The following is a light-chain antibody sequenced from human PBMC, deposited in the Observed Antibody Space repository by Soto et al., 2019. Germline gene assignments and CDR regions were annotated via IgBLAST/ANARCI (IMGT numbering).Light chain of an antibody. J-gene: IGKJ3*01. V-gene: IGKV3-20*01. CDR1: QSVSSY. CDR3: QQYGSSIT. CDR2: DAF. Sequence: EIVLTQSPATLSLSPGERATLSCRASQSVSSYLAWYQQKPGQAPRLLIYDAFSRATGIPDRFSGSGSGTDFTLTISRLEPEDFAVYYCQQYGSSITFGPGTKVDIK.